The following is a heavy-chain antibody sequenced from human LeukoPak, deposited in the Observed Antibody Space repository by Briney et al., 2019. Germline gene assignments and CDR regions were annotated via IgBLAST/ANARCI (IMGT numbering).Heavy chain of an antibody. CDR1: GYTFTSYG. CDR3: ASGRARGDDVDTAMPGVY. Sequence: ASVKVSCKASGYTFTSYGISWVRQAPGQGLEWMGWISAYNGNTNYAQRLQGRVTMTTDTSTSTAYMGLRSLRSDDTAVYYCASGRARGDDVDTAMPGVYWGQGTLVTVSS. CDR2: ISAYNGNT. D-gene: IGHD5-18*01. J-gene: IGHJ4*02. V-gene: IGHV1-18*01.